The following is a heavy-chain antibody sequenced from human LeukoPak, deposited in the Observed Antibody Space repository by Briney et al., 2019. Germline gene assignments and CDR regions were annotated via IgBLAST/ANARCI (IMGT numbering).Heavy chain of an antibody. CDR1: GGSISSSSYY. D-gene: IGHD6-13*01. Sequence: SSETLSLTCTVSGGSISSSSYYWGWIRQPPGKGLEWIGSIYYSGSTKYNPSLKSRVTISVDTSKNQFSLKVNSVTAADTAVYYCAGDDSSSWWSYWGQGTLVTVSS. CDR3: AGDDSSSWWSY. J-gene: IGHJ4*02. V-gene: IGHV4-39*07. CDR2: IYYSGST.